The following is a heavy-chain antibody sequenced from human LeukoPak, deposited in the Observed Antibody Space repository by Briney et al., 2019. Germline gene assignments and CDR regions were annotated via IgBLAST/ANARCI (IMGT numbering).Heavy chain of an antibody. Sequence: ASVKVSCKASGYTFTSYYMHWVRQAPGQGLEWMGIINPSGGSTSYAQKFQGRVTMTRDTSTSTVYMELSSLRSEDTSVYYCASSGYSLDLFDYWGQGTLVTVSS. D-gene: IGHD3-22*01. CDR2: INPSGGST. J-gene: IGHJ4*02. CDR1: GYTFTSYY. V-gene: IGHV1-46*03. CDR3: ASSGYSLDLFDY.